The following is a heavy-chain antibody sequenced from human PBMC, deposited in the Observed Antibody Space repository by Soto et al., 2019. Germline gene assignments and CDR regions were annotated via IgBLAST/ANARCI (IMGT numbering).Heavy chain of an antibody. Sequence: SSETLSLTCTVSGGSISSSSYYWGWIRQPPGKGLEWIGSIYYSGSTYYNPSLKSRVTISVDTSKNQFSLKLSSVTAADTAVYYCARLPTEHDFWSAADAFDIWGQGTMVTVSS. CDR2: IYYSGST. J-gene: IGHJ3*02. D-gene: IGHD3-3*01. CDR3: ARLPTEHDFWSAADAFDI. V-gene: IGHV4-39*01. CDR1: GGSISSSSYY.